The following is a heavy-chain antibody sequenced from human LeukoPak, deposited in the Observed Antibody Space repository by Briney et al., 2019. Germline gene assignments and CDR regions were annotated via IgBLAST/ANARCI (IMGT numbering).Heavy chain of an antibody. CDR1: GDSISSGSYY. CDR2: IYNSGRT. J-gene: IGHJ4*02. Sequence: SQTLSPTCTVSGDSISSGSYYWSWIRQPAGKGLEWIGRIYNSGRTNYNPSLKSRVSISVDTSKNQFSLSLSSVTAADTAVYYCASTYCSGGSCYDYYFDYWGQGTLVTVSS. V-gene: IGHV4-61*02. D-gene: IGHD2-15*01. CDR3: ASTYCSGGSCYDYYFDY.